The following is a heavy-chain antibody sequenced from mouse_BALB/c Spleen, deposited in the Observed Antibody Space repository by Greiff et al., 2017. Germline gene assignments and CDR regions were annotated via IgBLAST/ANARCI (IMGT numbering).Heavy chain of an antibody. CDR3: ARHQGSGAWFAY. V-gene: IGHV5-12-2*01. CDR1: GFTFSSYT. Sequence: EVHLVESGGGLVQPGGSLKLSCAASGFTFSSYTMSWVRQTPEKRLEWVAYISNGGGSTYYPDTVKGRFTISRDNAKNTLYLQMSSLKSEDTAMYYCARHQGSGAWFAYWGQGTLVTVSA. D-gene: IGHD1-1*02. J-gene: IGHJ3*01. CDR2: ISNGGGST.